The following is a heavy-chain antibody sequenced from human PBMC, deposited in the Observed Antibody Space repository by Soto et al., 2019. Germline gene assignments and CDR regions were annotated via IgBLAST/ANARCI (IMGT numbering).Heavy chain of an antibody. V-gene: IGHV1-69*06. Sequence: SVKVSCKASGGTFSSYAVSWVRQAPGQGLEWMGGIIPIFGTANYAQKFQGRVTITADKSTSTAYMELSSLRSEDTAVYYCARAFYYYDSSGYERNWFDPWGQGTLVTVSS. CDR2: IIPIFGTA. CDR3: ARAFYYYDSSGYERNWFDP. CDR1: GGTFSSYA. D-gene: IGHD3-22*01. J-gene: IGHJ5*02.